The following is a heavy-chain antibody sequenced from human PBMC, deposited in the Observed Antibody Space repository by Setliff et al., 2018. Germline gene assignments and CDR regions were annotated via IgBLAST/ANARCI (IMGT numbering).Heavy chain of an antibody. V-gene: IGHV1-18*01. CDR3: ARTLPTYCRDGPCKVGALDI. CDR1: GYTFTSYG. J-gene: IGHJ3*02. Sequence: GASVKVSCKASGYTFTSYGISWVRQAPGQGLEWMGWISAYNGNTNYAQKLQGRVTMTTDTSTSTAYMELRSLRSDDTAVYYCARTLPTYCRDGPCKVGALDIWGQGTMVTVSS. CDR2: ISAYNGNT. D-gene: IGHD1-26*01.